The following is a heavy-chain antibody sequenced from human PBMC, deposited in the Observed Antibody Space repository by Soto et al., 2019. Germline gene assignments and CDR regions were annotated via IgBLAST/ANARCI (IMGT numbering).Heavy chain of an antibody. J-gene: IGHJ5*02. CDR2: IFTRDSET. CDR3: ARGYFDSGHGYDL. D-gene: IGHD3-10*01. V-gene: IGHV5-51*01. CDR1: GHLFNNHW. Sequence: GESLKISCKGPGHLFNNHWIGWVRQTPGKGLEWMGLIFTRDSETKTSPSFQGHVSFSVDNSINTVYLQWTSLKTTDTGIYFCARGYFDSGHGYDLWGQGTLVTVSS.